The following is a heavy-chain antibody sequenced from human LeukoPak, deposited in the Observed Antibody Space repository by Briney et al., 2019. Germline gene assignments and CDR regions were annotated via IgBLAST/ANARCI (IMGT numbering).Heavy chain of an antibody. CDR2: ISSSSSYI. V-gene: IGHV3-21*01. Sequence: GSLRLSCAASGFTFSSYSMNWVRQAPGKGLEWVSSISSSSSYIYYADSVKGRSTISRDNAKNSLYLQMNSLRAEDTAVYYCARAGVPAAILVYFDYWGQGTLVTVSS. CDR1: GFTFSSYS. CDR3: ARAGVPAAILVYFDY. J-gene: IGHJ4*02. D-gene: IGHD2-2*02.